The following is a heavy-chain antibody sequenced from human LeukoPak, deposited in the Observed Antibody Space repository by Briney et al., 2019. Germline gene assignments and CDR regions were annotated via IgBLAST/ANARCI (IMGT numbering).Heavy chain of an antibody. CDR2: IYSGGST. J-gene: IGHJ4*02. Sequence: GRSLRLSCAASGFTVSSNYMSWVRHAPGKGLEWVSVIYSGGSTHYADSVKGRFTISKHNSTNTLYLQMNSLRAEDTAVYYCARLPHSSSRDYWGQGTLVTVFS. V-gene: IGHV3-53*04. D-gene: IGHD6-6*01. CDR3: ARLPHSSSRDY. CDR1: GFTVSSNY.